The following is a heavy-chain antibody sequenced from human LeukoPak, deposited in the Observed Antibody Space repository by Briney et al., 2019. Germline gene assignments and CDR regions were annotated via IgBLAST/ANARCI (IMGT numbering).Heavy chain of an antibody. Sequence: GGSLRLSCAASGFTFSNYNMNWVRQAPGKGLEWISYISSSGRTTNYAESVKGRFTISRDNAKYSLYLRMNSLKDGDTAVYYCATSGTNSFDSWGQGTLVTVS. CDR1: GFTFSNYN. J-gene: IGHJ4*02. CDR2: ISSSGRTT. V-gene: IGHV3-48*02. CDR3: ATSGTNSFDS. D-gene: IGHD1-26*01.